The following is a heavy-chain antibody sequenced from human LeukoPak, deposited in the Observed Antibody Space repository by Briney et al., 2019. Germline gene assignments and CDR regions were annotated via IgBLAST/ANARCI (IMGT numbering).Heavy chain of an antibody. D-gene: IGHD5-12*01. CDR2: IYSGGST. CDR3: AREGGYVFDY. Sequence: GSLRLSCAASGFTVSSNYITWVRRAPGKGLEWVSVIYSGGSTDYADSVKGRFTISRDNSKNTVYLQMNSLRPEDTAMYYCAREGGYVFDYWGQGTLVTVSS. CDR1: GFTVSSNY. V-gene: IGHV3-53*01. J-gene: IGHJ4*02.